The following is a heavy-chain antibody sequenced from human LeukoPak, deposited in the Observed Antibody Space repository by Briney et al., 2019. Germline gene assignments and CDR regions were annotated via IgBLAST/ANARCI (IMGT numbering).Heavy chain of an antibody. D-gene: IGHD5-18*01. V-gene: IGHV1-46*01. J-gene: IGHJ4*02. CDR2: INPSDSSA. CDR1: GYSFTNYY. CDR3: AREIGPIQLHLWGSAFDY. Sequence: ASVKVSCKASGYSFTNYYIHWVRQAPGQGLEWMGMINPSDSSATYPQKFQGRVTMTRDTSTSTVYMELSSLRSEDTAVYYCAREIGPIQLHLWGSAFDYWGQGTLVTVSS.